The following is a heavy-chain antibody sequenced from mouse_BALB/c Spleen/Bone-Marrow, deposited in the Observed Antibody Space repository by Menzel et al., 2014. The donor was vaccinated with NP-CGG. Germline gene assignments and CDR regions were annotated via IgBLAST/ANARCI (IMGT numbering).Heavy chain of an antibody. V-gene: IGHV3-8*02. J-gene: IGHJ3*01. CDR3: ASPLITTVVAPFAY. Sequence: EVKLVESGPSLVKPSQTLSLPCSVTGDSITSGYWNWIRKFPGNKLEYMGYISYSGSTYYNPSLKSRISITRDTSKNXYYLQLNSVTTEDIATYYCASPLITTVVAPFAYWGQGTLVTVSA. CDR1: GDSITSGY. D-gene: IGHD1-1*01. CDR2: ISYSGST.